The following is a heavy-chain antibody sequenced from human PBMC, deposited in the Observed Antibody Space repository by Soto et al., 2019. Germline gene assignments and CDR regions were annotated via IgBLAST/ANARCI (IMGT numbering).Heavy chain of an antibody. CDR2: INSDGGST. D-gene: IGHD3-3*01. V-gene: IGHV3-74*01. Sequence: GGSLRLSCAASGFTFSSYWMHWVRQAPGKGLVWVSRINSDGGSTSYADSVKGRFTISRDNAKNTLYLQMNSLRAEDTAVYYCARGDYDFTYYYGMDVWGQGTTVTVSS. J-gene: IGHJ6*02. CDR3: ARGDYDFTYYYGMDV. CDR1: GFTFSSYW.